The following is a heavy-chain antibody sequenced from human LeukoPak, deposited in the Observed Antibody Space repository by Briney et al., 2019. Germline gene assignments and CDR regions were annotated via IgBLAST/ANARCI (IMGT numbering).Heavy chain of an antibody. V-gene: IGHV3-30*04. CDR1: GFTFSSYA. J-gene: IGHJ6*03. Sequence: GGSLRLSCAASGFTFSSYAMHWVRQAPGKGLEWVAVISYDGSNKYYADSVKGRFTISRDNSKNTLYLQMNSLRAEDTAVYYCARGPYSSSSIYYYYYYMDVWGKGTTVTVSS. D-gene: IGHD6-6*01. CDR3: ARGPYSSSSIYYYYYYMDV. CDR2: ISYDGSNK.